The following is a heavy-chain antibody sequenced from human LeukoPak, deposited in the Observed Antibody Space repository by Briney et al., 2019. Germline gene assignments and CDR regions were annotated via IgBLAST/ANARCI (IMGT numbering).Heavy chain of an antibody. J-gene: IGHJ4*02. CDR2: INPNSGGT. Sequence: LGASVKVSCKASGYTFTGYYMHWVRQAPGQGLEWMGWINPNSGGTNYAQKFQGRVTMTRDTSISTAYMELSRLRSDDTAVYYCARADFFEQWEPMPYWGQGTLVTVSS. D-gene: IGHD1-26*01. CDR3: ARADFFEQWEPMPY. V-gene: IGHV1-2*03. CDR1: GYTFTGYY.